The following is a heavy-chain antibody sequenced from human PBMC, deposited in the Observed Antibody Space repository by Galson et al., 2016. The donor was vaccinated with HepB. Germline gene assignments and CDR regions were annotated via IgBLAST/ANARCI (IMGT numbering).Heavy chain of an antibody. D-gene: IGHD6-13*01. V-gene: IGHV4-31*03. Sequence: TLSLTCSVSGGSISSGGYSWSWIRQHPGKGLGCIGYIYYSGRTYYNPSLKSRVTISVDTSNNQFSLKVSSVTAADTAVYFCAREDGGSSSPNAFDIWGQGTMVTVSS. CDR3: AREDGGSSSPNAFDI. CDR2: IYYSGRT. CDR1: GGSISSGGYS. J-gene: IGHJ3*02.